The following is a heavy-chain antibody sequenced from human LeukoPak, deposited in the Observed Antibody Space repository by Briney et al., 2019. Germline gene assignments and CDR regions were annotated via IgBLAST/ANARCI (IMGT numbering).Heavy chain of an antibody. CDR2: IYSGGST. V-gene: IGHV3-53*04. CDR1: GFTVSSNY. Sequence: TGGSLRLSCAASGFTVSSNYMSWVRQAPGKGLEWVSVIYSGGSTYYADSVKGRSTISRHNSKNTLYLQMNSLRAEDTAVYYCARAPTPGGAFDIWGQGTMVTVSS. CDR3: ARAPTPGGAFDI. J-gene: IGHJ3*02.